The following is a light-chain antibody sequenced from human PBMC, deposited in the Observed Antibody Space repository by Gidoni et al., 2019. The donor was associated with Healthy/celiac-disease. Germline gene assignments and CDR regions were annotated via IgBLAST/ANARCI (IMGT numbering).Light chain of an antibody. CDR3: QAWDSSTDVV. V-gene: IGLV3-1*01. Sequence: SYELTQPPSVSVSPGQTASIPCSGDKLGDKYACWYPQKPGQSPVLVIYQDSKRPSGIPERFSGSNSGNTATLTISGTQAMDEADYYCQAWDSSTDVVFGGGTKLTVL. J-gene: IGLJ2*01. CDR2: QDS. CDR1: KLGDKY.